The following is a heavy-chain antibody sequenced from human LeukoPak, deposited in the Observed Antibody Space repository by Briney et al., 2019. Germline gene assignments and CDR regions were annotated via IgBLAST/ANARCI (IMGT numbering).Heavy chain of an antibody. V-gene: IGHV1-46*01. J-gene: IGHJ4*02. CDR2: INPSGGST. D-gene: IGHD5-24*01. CDR3: ARVSGRDSYNSRATWYYFDY. CDR1: GYTFTSYY. Sequence: ASVKVSCKASGYTFTSYYMHWVRQAPGQGLEWMGIINPSGGSTSYAQKFQGRVTMTRDTSTSTVYMELSSLRSEDTAVYYCARVSGRDSYNSRATWYYFDYWGQGTLVTVSS.